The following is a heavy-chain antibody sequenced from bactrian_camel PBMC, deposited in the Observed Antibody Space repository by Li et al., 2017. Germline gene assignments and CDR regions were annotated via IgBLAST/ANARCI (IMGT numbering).Heavy chain of an antibody. Sequence: HVQLVESGGGLVQPGGSLRLSCAASGYTHSNYCMGWFRQAPGKEREGVAAINSDGRTTYADSVKGRFAISQDNAKNTLDLQMNSLKPEDTAMYYCAADPLPSNFPPPFCTVVARDEYNYWGQGTQVTV. CDR1: GYTHSNYC. V-gene: IGHV3S53*01. J-gene: IGHJ4*01. D-gene: IGHD6*01. CDR3: AADPLPSNFPPPFCTVVARDEYNY. CDR2: INSDGRT.